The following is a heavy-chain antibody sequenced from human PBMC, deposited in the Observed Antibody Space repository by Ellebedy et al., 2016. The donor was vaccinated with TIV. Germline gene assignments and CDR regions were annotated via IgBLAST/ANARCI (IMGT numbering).Heavy chain of an antibody. D-gene: IGHD3-10*01. Sequence: PGGSLRLSCAASGLTFSRYGMHWIRQAPDKGLEWVAVIWYDGSIKYLADSVKGRFTISRDNFNNTLHLQMNSLRAEDTAIYFCAKHPAVGSYYYMDVWGKGTTVTVSS. CDR2: IWYDGSIK. CDR1: GLTFSRYG. J-gene: IGHJ6*03. V-gene: IGHV3-33*06. CDR3: AKHPAVGSYYYMDV.